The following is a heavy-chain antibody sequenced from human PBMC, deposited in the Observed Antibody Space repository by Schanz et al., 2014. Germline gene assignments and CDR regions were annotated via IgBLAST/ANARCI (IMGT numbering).Heavy chain of an antibody. Sequence: VQLVESGGGVVHPGRSLRLSCAASGFTFSSYWMHWVRQAPGKGLVWISRINSDGSSASYADSVKGRFTISRDNAKNTLYLQMNSVRAEDSAVYYCTRGSGSRSYGWYYDSWGQGTLVTVSS. CDR3: TRGSGSRSYGWYYDS. CDR2: INSDGSSA. J-gene: IGHJ4*02. V-gene: IGHV3-74*02. CDR1: GFTFSSYW. D-gene: IGHD3-10*01.